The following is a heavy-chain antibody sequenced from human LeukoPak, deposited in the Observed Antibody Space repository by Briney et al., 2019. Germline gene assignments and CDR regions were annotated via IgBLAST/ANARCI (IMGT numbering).Heavy chain of an antibody. CDR3: AKEGSGSYYVTWFDP. J-gene: IGHJ5*02. V-gene: IGHV3-74*01. D-gene: IGHD1-26*01. Sequence: PGGSLRLSCAASGFTLSSYWMHWVRQAPGKGLVWVSCINSDGSNTRYADSVKGRFTISRDNAKNTLYLQMNSLRAEDTAVYYCAKEGSGSYYVTWFDPWGQGTLVTVSS. CDR1: GFTLSSYW. CDR2: INSDGSNT.